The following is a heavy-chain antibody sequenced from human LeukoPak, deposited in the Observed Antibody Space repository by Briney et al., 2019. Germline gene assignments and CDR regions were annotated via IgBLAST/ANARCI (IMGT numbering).Heavy chain of an antibody. J-gene: IGHJ4*02. D-gene: IGHD1-20*01. CDR2: ISSSSSYT. Sequence: GGSLRLSCAASGFTFSDYYMSWIRQPPGQGLEWVSYISSSSSYTNYADSVKGRFTISRDSAKSSVYLQMNSLRAEDTAVYYCARVITGTTWAPDYWGQGTLVTVSS. CDR1: GFTFSDYY. V-gene: IGHV3-11*06. CDR3: ARVITGTTWAPDY.